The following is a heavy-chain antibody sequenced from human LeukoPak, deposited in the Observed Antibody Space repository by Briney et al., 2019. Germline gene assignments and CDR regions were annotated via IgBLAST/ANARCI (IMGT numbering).Heavy chain of an antibody. CDR3: SRLPRSGWYDFYDY. CDR2: ISYYGCHI. D-gene: IGHD6-19*01. V-gene: IGHV3-30*04. CDR1: VYSFSLYP. Sequence: GGPERLLCAPSVYSFSLYPKQGPRQARGKAREWVAVISYYGCHILCAHCVEALFTISRDNSKNTLYLQVNSLRAEDTAVYDCSRLPRSGWYDFYDYWCQGTLVTVSS. J-gene: IGHJ4*02.